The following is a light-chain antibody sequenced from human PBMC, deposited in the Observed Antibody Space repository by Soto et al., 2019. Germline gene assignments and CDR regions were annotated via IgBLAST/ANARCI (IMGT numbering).Light chain of an antibody. CDR3: QQYSNYVT. V-gene: IGKV3-15*01. CDR2: GAS. Sequence: EIVMTQSPATLSVSPGERATLSCRASQSVSSNLAWYQHKPGQAPRLLIFGASTRATGIPGRFSGSGSGTDFILTISSLQSEDFAVYYCQQYSNYVTFGQGTRLEIK. CDR1: QSVSSN. J-gene: IGKJ5*01.